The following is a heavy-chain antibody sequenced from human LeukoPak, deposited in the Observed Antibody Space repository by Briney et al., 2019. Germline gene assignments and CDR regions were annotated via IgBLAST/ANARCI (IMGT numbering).Heavy chain of an antibody. D-gene: IGHD3-22*01. J-gene: IGHJ4*02. CDR1: GGSFSGYY. V-gene: IGHV4-34*01. Sequence: SETLSLTCAVYGGSFSGYYWSWIRQPPGKGLEWIGGINHSGSTNYNPSLKSRVTISVDTSKNQFSLKLSSVTAADTAVYYCARVTGYMIEDYFDYWGQGTLVTVSS. CDR2: INHSGST. CDR3: ARVTGYMIEDYFDY.